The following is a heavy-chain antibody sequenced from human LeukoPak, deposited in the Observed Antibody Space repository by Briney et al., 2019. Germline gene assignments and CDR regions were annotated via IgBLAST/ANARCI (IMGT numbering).Heavy chain of an antibody. D-gene: IGHD6-19*01. CDR1: GDSVSSNSAA. V-gene: IGHV6-1*01. CDR2: TYYRSKWYN. J-gene: IGHJ6*02. Sequence: SQTLSLTCATSGDSVSSNSAAWNWIRQSPSRGLEWLGRTYYRSKWYNDYAVSVKSRITINPDTSKNQFSLQLNSVTPEDTAVYYCARVGYSSVWTPFAMDVWGQGTTVTVYS. CDR3: ARVGYSSVWTPFAMDV.